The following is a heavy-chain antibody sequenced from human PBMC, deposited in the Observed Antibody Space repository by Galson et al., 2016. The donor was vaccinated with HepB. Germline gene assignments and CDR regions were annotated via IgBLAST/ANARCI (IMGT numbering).Heavy chain of an antibody. D-gene: IGHD3-10*01. V-gene: IGHV3-21*01. CDR1: GFSFSDYN. J-gene: IGHJ4*02. CDR2: TSTRSSYK. Sequence: SLRLSCAASGFSFSDYNFNWVRQAPGKGLEWVSSTSTRSSYKYYADSVKGRFTISRDDAKNSLYLQMNSLGAEDTAVYFCARDRYYYGSGDTFDYWGQGTLVTVSS. CDR3: ARDRYYYGSGDTFDY.